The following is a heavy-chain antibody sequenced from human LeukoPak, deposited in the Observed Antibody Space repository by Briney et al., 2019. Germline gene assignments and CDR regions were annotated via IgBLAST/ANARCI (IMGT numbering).Heavy chain of an antibody. V-gene: IGHV4-59*12. CDR2: IYYSGST. D-gene: IGHD4-17*01. CDR1: GVSISRYY. J-gene: IGHJ4*02. CDR3: ARGGGWVTTVTTRYYFDY. Sequence: SETLSLTCTVSGVSISRYYWSWIRQPPGKGLEWMGNIYYSGSTNSNPSIKSRVTISVDTSKNQFSLKLSSVTAADTAVYYCARGGGWVTTVTTRYYFDYWGQGTLVTVSS.